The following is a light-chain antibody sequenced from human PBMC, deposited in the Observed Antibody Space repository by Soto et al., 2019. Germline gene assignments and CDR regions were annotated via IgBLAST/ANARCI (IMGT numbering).Light chain of an antibody. CDR2: DAS. Sequence: EIVLTQSPGTLSLSPVERATLSCRASQSVSSNYLAWYQQKPGQAPRLLISDASTRATGIPARFSGSGSGTEFTLAISSLQPEDFAVYYCQQYDSWPQTFGQGTKVDI. J-gene: IGKJ1*01. CDR3: QQYDSWPQT. CDR1: QSVSSNY. V-gene: IGKV3-20*01.